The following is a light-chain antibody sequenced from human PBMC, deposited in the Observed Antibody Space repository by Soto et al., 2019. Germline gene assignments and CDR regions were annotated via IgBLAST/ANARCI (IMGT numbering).Light chain of an antibody. CDR3: QQYGSSQFT. V-gene: IGKV3-20*01. CDR1: QSVSSSY. CDR2: AAS. J-gene: IGKJ3*01. Sequence: EIVLTQSPGTLSLSPGERATLSCRAGQSVSSSYLAWYQQKPGQAPRLLIYAASSRATGIPDRFSGSGSGTDFTLTISRLEPEDFAVYYCQQYGSSQFTFGPGTKVDIK.